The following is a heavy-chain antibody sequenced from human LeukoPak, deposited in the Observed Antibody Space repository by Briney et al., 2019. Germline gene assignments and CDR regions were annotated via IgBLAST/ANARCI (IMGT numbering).Heavy chain of an antibody. J-gene: IGHJ4*02. V-gene: IGHV4-61*02. D-gene: IGHD3-22*01. CDR3: ARVTTGGYYNC. CDR1: GGSISSGSYY. CDR2: IYTSGST. Sequence: SETLSLTCTVSGGSISSGSYYWSWIRHPAGKGLEWIGRIYTSGSTNYNPSLKSRVTISVDTSKNQFSLKLSSVTAADTAVYYCARVTTGGYYNCWGQGTLVTVSS.